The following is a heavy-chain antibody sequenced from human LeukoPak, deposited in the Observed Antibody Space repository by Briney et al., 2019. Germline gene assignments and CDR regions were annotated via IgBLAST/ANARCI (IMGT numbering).Heavy chain of an antibody. J-gene: IGHJ4*02. CDR1: GYTFIAYY. V-gene: IGHV1-2*02. CDR3: ARDWGPTGSYLDH. Sequence: ASVKVSCKASGYTFIAYYIHWVRQAPGQGLGWMGWINPNSGGTKYAQKFQGSVTMTRGTSISTAYMELTSDDTAIYYCARDWGPTGSYLDHWGQGSLVTVSS. CDR2: INPNSGGT. D-gene: IGHD1-1*01.